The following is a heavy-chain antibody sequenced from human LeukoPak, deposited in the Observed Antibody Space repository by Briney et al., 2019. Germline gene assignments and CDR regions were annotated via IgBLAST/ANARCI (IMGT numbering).Heavy chain of an antibody. J-gene: IGHJ2*01. CDR1: GGSISSYY. Sequence: SETLSLTCTVSGGSISSYYWSWIRQPPGKGLEWIGYIYYSGSTNYNPSLKSRVTISVDTSKNQFSLKLSSVTAADTAVYYCARMNNWGRGWYFDLWGRGTLVTVSS. V-gene: IGHV4-59*08. CDR2: IYYSGST. D-gene: IGHD7-27*01. CDR3: ARMNNWGRGWYFDL.